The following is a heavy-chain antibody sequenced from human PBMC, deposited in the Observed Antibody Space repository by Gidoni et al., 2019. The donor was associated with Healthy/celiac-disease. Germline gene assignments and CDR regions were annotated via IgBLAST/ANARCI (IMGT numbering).Heavy chain of an antibody. Sequence: QVQLVQSGAEVQKPGASVKVSCKASGYTFTGYYMHWVRQAPGQGLEWMGRINPNSGGTNYAQKFQGRVTMTRETSISTAYMELSRLRSDDTAVYYCARAPGAVTTIWFDPWGQGTLVTVSS. V-gene: IGHV1-2*06. CDR1: GYTFTGYY. CDR2: INPNSGGT. CDR3: ARAPGAVTTIWFDP. J-gene: IGHJ5*02. D-gene: IGHD4-4*01.